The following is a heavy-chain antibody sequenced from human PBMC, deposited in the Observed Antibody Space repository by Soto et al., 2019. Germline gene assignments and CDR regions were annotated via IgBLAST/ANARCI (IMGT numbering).Heavy chain of an antibody. J-gene: IGHJ4*02. CDR1: GGTFSSYA. V-gene: IGHV1-69*13. Sequence: GASVKVSCKASGGTFSSYAISWVRQAPGQGLEWMGGIIPIFGTANYAQKFQGRVTITADESTSTAYMELSSLRSEDTAVYYCARDVRGYDSSGYYYVPFDYWGQGTLVTV. CDR2: IIPIFGTA. D-gene: IGHD3-22*01. CDR3: ARDVRGYDSSGYYYVPFDY.